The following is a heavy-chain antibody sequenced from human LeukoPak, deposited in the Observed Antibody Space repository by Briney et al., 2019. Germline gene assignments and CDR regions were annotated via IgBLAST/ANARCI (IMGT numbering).Heavy chain of an antibody. CDR3: AREVTGTTNYYYYYYMDV. Sequence: SGTLSLTCNVSGGSISRHYWTWIRQPPGKGLEWIGNILYSGKTHYNPSLKSRVTISVDTSKNQFSLKLSSVTAADTAVYYCAREVTGTTNYYYYYYMDVWGKGTTVTVSS. V-gene: IGHV4-59*11. D-gene: IGHD1-20*01. CDR2: ILYSGKT. CDR1: GGSISRHY. J-gene: IGHJ6*03.